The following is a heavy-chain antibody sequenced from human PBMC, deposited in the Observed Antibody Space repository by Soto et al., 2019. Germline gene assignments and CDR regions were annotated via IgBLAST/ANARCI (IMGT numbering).Heavy chain of an antibody. V-gene: IGHV3-21*02. D-gene: IGHD1-20*01. J-gene: IGHJ4*02. CDR3: ARDRPSVISGGSCH. Sequence: EVQLVESGGGLVRPGGSLRLSCAASGFTFSAYSMNWVRQAPEKGLEWVSSISSSGSTIYYADSVKGRFTISRDNAKNSPFLRINILGAGGKPVHYCARDRPSVISGGSCHWGQGTLVTVSS. CDR2: ISSSGSTI. CDR1: GFTFSAYS.